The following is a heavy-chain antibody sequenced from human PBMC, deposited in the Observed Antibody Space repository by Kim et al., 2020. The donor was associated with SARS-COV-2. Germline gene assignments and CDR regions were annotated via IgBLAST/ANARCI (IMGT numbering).Heavy chain of an antibody. J-gene: IGHJ1*01. V-gene: IGHV3-15*01. CDR2: IKSKADGGTT. Sequence: GGSLRLSCAGSKFTFDNAWMSWVRQAPGTGLEYLARIKSKADGGTTDYAAPVKGRFTISRDDSKTTLYLQMNSLKNEDTAVYYCTTVGFSWGPGPLVTVSS. CDR3: TTVGFS. CDR1: KFTFDNAW.